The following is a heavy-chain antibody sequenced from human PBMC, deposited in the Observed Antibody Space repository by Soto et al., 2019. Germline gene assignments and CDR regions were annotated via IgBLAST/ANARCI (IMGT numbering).Heavy chain of an antibody. Sequence: PSETLSLTCTVSGGSISSYYGSWIRQPPGKGLEWIGYIYYSGSTNYNPSLKSRVTISVDTSKNQFSLKLSSVTAADTAVYYCARSYDYIWGSYEYWGQGTLVTVSS. D-gene: IGHD3-16*01. J-gene: IGHJ4*02. CDR2: IYYSGST. CDR3: ARSYDYIWGSYEY. CDR1: GGSISSYY. V-gene: IGHV4-59*08.